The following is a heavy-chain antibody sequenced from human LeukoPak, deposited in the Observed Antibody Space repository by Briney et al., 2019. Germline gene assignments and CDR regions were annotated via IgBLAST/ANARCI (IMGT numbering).Heavy chain of an antibody. V-gene: IGHV3-48*04. CDR2: ISSSSSTI. Sequence: GDSLRLSCAASGFTFTKYWMTWVRQAPGKGLEWVSYISSSSSTIYYADSVKGRFTISRDNAKNSLYLQMNSLRAEDTAVYYCARDQKPDILTGYYIDYWGQGTLVTVSS. D-gene: IGHD3-9*01. J-gene: IGHJ4*02. CDR3: ARDQKPDILTGYYIDY. CDR1: GFTFTKYW.